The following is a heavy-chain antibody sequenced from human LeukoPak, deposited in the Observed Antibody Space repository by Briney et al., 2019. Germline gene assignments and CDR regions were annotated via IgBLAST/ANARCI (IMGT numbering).Heavy chain of an antibody. D-gene: IGHD4-23*01. CDR2: ISGSGGST. V-gene: IGHV3-23*01. J-gene: IGHJ4*02. Sequence: GGSLRLSCAASGFTFSSYGMSWVGQAPGKGLEWVSAISGSGGSTYYADSVKGRFTISRDNSKNTLYLQMNSLRAEDTAVYYCAKSGGNSPHFDYWGQGTLVTVSS. CDR1: GFTFSSYG. CDR3: AKSGGNSPHFDY.